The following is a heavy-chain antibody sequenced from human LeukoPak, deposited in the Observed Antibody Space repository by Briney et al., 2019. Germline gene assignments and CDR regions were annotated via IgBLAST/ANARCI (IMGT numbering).Heavy chain of an antibody. V-gene: IGHV3-7*01. D-gene: IGHD4-17*01. CDR1: GFTFSSYW. CDR2: IKQDGSEN. CDR3: ARAAHGDYAHDS. J-gene: IGHJ4*02. Sequence: GGSLRLSCAASGFTFSSYWMTWVRQAPGKGLEWVANIKQDGSENYNVDSVKGRFTISRDNSKSSLYLQMNSLRAEDTAVYYCARAAHGDYAHDSWGQGTLVTVSS.